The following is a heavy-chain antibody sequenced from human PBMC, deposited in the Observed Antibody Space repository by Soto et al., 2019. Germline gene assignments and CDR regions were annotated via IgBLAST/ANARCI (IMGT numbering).Heavy chain of an antibody. J-gene: IGHJ1*01. CDR1: NFFFGSYT. CDR3: ARGITGYRSAWYDKPRAL. D-gene: IGHD6-19*01. CDR2: ISYDGADK. Sequence: GGSLRLSCVASNFFFGSYTMHWVRQAPGKGLEWVALISYDGADKEYADFAKGRFAVSRDNSKDTLFLQMDSLRPADTGLYYCARGITGYRSAWYDKPRALWGQGTLVTV. V-gene: IGHV3-30*03.